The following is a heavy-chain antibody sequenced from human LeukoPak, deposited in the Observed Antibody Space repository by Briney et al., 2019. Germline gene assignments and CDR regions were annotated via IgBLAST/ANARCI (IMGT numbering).Heavy chain of an antibody. V-gene: IGHV1-46*01. CDR3: ARVLRNYYDSSGYYDY. CDR1: GYTFTSYY. CDR2: INPSGGST. J-gene: IGHJ4*02. D-gene: IGHD3-22*01. Sequence: ASVKVSRKASGYTFTSYYMHWVRQAPGQGLEWMGIINPSGGSTSYAQKFQGRVTMTRDTSTSTVYMELSSLRSEDTAVYYCARVLRNYYDSSGYYDYWGQGTLVTVTS.